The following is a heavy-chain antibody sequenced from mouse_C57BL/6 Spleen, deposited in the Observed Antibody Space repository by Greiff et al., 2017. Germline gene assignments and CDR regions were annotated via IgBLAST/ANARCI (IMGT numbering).Heavy chain of an antibody. CDR1: GYSITSGYY. J-gene: IGHJ1*03. CDR2: ISYDGSN. D-gene: IGHD2-4*01. V-gene: IGHV3-6*01. CDR3: ARTDYDYWYFDV. Sequence: DVKLQESGPGLVKPSQSLSLTCSVTGYSITSGYYWNWIRQFPGNKLEWMGYISYDGSNNYNPSLKNRIAITRDTSKNQFFLKLNSVTTEDTATYYCARTDYDYWYFDVWGTGTTVTVSS.